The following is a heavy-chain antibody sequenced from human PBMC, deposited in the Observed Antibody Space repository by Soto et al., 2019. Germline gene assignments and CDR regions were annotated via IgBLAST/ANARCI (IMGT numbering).Heavy chain of an antibody. CDR3: ARSVVVAATPWDYYYMDV. V-gene: IGHV4-34*01. CDR2: INHSGST. CDR1: GGSFSGYY. Sequence: SETLSLTCAVYGGSFSGYYWSWIRQPPGKGLEWIGEINHSGSTNYNPSLKSRVTISVDTSKNQFSLKLSSVTAADTAVYYCARSVVVAATPWDYYYMDVWGKGTTVT. D-gene: IGHD2-15*01. J-gene: IGHJ6*03.